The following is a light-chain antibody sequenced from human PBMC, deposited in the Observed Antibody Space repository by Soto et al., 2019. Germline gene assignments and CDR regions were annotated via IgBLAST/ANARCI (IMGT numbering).Light chain of an antibody. Sequence: QSVLTQPRSVSGSPGQSVTISCAGTSRDVGAHNYVSWYQQHPGKAPKLMIYDVTKRPSGVPDRFSGSKSGNTASLSISGLQAEDEADYYCSSYTGTSTFAFGTGTKLTVL. J-gene: IGLJ1*01. CDR3: SSYTGTSTFA. V-gene: IGLV2-11*01. CDR2: DVT. CDR1: SRDVGAHNY.